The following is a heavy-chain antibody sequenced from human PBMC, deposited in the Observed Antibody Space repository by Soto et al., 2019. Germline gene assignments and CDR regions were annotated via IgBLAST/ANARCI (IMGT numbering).Heavy chain of an antibody. CDR2: INAGNGET. D-gene: IGHD2-2*02. V-gene: IGHV1-3*01. CDR3: ARSTTSCYSLCWFDP. CDR1: GYTFTTYT. J-gene: IGHJ5*02. Sequence: GASVKVSCKASGYTFTTYTIQWVRQAPGQRLEWMGWINAGNGETKYSQNFQGRVTITRDTSASTAYMELNSLRSEDTAFYYCARSTTSCYSLCWFDPWGQGTLVTVSS.